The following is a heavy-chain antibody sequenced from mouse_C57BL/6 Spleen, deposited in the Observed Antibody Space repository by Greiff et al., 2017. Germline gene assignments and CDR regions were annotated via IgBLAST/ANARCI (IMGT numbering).Heavy chain of an antibody. CDR3: TTISYGYGGTLYYAMDY. J-gene: IGHJ4*01. V-gene: IGHV14-4*01. Sequence: EVKLMESGAELVRPGASVKLSCTASGFNIKDDYMHWVKQRPEQGLAWIGWIDPENGDTEYASKFQGKATITADTSSNTAYLQLSSLTSEDTAVYYCTTISYGYGGTLYYAMDYWGQGTSVTVSS. CDR2: IDPENGDT. CDR1: GFNIKDDY. D-gene: IGHD2-2*01.